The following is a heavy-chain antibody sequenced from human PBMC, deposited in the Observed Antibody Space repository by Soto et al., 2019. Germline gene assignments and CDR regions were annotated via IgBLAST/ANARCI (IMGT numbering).Heavy chain of an antibody. D-gene: IGHD4-17*01. CDR2: ILPIFGTA. V-gene: IGHV1-69*14. Sequence: QVQLVQSGAEVKKPGSSVKVSCKASGGTFSTSSINWVRQAPGQRPEWMGNILPIFGTADYAQKVQGRVTLTANKCTNTAYMEVRSLLSDETAVYYCARGHEYGGNSAAFDIWGQGPVVNVAS. J-gene: IGHJ3*02. CDR3: ARGHEYGGNSAAFDI. CDR1: GGTFSTSS.